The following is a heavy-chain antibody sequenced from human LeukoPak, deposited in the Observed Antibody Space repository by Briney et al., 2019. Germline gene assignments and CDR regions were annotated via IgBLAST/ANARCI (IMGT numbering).Heavy chain of an antibody. CDR3: AKDGADYYDSSGYYYSPRSDYFDY. Sequence: GGSLRLYCAASGFTFSSYAMSWVRQAPGKGLEWVSAISGSGGSTYYADSVKGRFTISRDNSKNTLYLQMNSLRAEDTAVYYCAKDGADYYDSSGYYYSPRSDYFDYWGQGTLVTVSS. D-gene: IGHD3-22*01. V-gene: IGHV3-23*01. J-gene: IGHJ4*02. CDR2: ISGSGGST. CDR1: GFTFSSYA.